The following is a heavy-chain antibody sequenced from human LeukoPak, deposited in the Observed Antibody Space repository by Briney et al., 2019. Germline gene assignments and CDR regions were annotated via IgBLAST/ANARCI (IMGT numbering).Heavy chain of an antibody. CDR3: AKERRDDSSGYYYAPRDYSDY. V-gene: IGHV3-23*01. Sequence: PGGSLRLSCAASGFTFSSYAMSWVRQAPGKGLEWVSAIGGSGGSTYSADSVKGRFTISRDNSKNTLYLQMNSLRAEDTAVYYCAKERRDDSSGYYYAPRDYSDYWGQGTLVTVSS. CDR1: GFTFSSYA. CDR2: IGGSGGST. J-gene: IGHJ4*02. D-gene: IGHD3-22*01.